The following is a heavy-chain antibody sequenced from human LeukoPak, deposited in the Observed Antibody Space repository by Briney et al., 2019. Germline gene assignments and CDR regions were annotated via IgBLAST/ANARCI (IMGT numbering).Heavy chain of an antibody. V-gene: IGHV3-33*01. CDR3: ARETDRRYSSGWYVADY. D-gene: IGHD6-19*01. CDR1: GFTFSSYG. CDR2: IWYDGSNK. J-gene: IGHJ4*02. Sequence: GRSLRLSCAASGFTFSSYGMHWVRQAPGKGLEWVAVIWYDGSNKYYADSVKGRFTISRDNSKNTLYLQMNSLRAEDTAVYYCARETDRRYSSGWYVADYWGQGTLVTVSS.